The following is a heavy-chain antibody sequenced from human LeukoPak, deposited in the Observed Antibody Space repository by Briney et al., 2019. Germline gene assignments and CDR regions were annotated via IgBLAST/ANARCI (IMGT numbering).Heavy chain of an antibody. CDR2: ISGSGGST. Sequence: GGSLRLSCAASGFTFSSYAMSWVRQAPGKGLEWVSAISGSGGSTYYADSVKGRFTISRDDSKNTLFLQMDSLRAEDTAIYYCARDSAFSSYSYWGQGALVTVSS. V-gene: IGHV3-23*01. CDR3: ARDSAFSSYSY. D-gene: IGHD2-15*01. CDR1: GFTFSSYA. J-gene: IGHJ4*02.